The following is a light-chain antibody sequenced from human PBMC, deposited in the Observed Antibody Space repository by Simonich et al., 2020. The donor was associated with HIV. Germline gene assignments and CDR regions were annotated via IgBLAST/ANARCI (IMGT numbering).Light chain of an antibody. J-gene: IGKJ3*01. CDR1: QSLVHSDGNTS. Sequence: DVVMTQSPLSLPVTLGQPASISCRSSQSLVHSDGNTSLNWFQQRPGQSPRRLIYKGSYRDSGGPDRCRGSGSGTDFTLKISRVEAEDVGVYYCMQGTHWPPFTFGPGTKVEIK. V-gene: IGKV2-30*02. CDR2: KGS. CDR3: MQGTHWPPFT.